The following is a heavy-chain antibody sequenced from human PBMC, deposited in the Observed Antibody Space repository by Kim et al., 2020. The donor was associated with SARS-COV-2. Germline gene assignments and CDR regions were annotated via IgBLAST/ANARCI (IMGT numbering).Heavy chain of an antibody. D-gene: IGHD4-4*01. J-gene: IGHJ6*02. Sequence: GGSLRLSCAASGFTFTNYWMHWVRQAPGKGLVWVSRIKSAGTGITYADSVKGRFTISRDNATNTLYLQMNNLRAEDTAVYYCASDTVVYGLDVWGQGTTVTVSS. V-gene: IGHV3-74*01. CDR2: IKSAGTGI. CDR3: ASDTVVYGLDV. CDR1: GFTFTNYW.